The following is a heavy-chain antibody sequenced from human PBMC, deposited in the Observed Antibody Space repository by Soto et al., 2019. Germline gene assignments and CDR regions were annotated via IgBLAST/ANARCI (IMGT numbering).Heavy chain of an antibody. D-gene: IGHD3-22*01. V-gene: IGHV1-46*01. CDR1: GYTFTSYY. CDR3: ARATFYYDSSGPGPFDY. Sequence: ASVKVSGKPSGYTFTSYYMHWVRQAPGQGLEWMGIINPSGGSTSYAQKFQGRVTMTRDTSTSTVYMELSSLRSEDTAVYYCARATFYYDSSGPGPFDYWRQGTLVIVSS. J-gene: IGHJ4*02. CDR2: INPSGGST.